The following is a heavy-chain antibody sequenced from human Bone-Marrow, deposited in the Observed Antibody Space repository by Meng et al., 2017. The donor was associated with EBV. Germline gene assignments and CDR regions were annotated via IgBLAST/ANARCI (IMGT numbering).Heavy chain of an antibody. V-gene: IGHV3-74*01. D-gene: IGHD3-22*01. Sequence: DVQLVQSXXXXVXXGGSRILSWAASGFSFSRSWMHWVRQAPGKGLVWVSRINSDGSSKSYADPVKGRFTISRDNAKNTLYLQMNSLRAEDTAVYYCARDNPDYYDSSGPDYWGQGTLVTVSS. J-gene: IGHJ4*02. CDR3: ARDNPDYYDSSGPDY. CDR2: INSDGSSK. CDR1: GFSFSRSW.